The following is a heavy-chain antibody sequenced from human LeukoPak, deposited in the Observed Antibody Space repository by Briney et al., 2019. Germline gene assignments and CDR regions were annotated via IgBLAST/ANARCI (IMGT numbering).Heavy chain of an antibody. CDR3: AREYALAAVGTSGYYYFGMDV. CDR2: IYYSGST. J-gene: IGHJ6*02. Sequence: PSETLSLTCTVSGGSISSSSYYWGWIRQPPGKGLEWIGSIYYSGSTYYNPSLKSRVTISVDTSKNQFSLKLSSVTPEDTAVYYCAREYALAAVGTSGYYYFGMDVWGQGTTVTVSS. D-gene: IGHD6-13*01. V-gene: IGHV4-39*02. CDR1: GGSISSSSYY.